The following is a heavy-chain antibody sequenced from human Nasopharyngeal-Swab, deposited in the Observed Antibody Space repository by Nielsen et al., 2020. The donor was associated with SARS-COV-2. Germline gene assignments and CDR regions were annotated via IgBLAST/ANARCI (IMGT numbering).Heavy chain of an antibody. Sequence: GESLKISCAASGFTFSSYSMNWVRQAPGKGLEWVSYISSSSSTIYYADSVKGRFTISRDNAKNSLYLQMNSLRDEDTAVYYCARDLSGTTVLLGYYYYGMDVWGQGTTVTVSS. CDR2: ISSSSSTI. V-gene: IGHV3-48*02. CDR1: GFTFSSYS. CDR3: ARDLSGTTVLLGYYYYGMDV. J-gene: IGHJ6*02. D-gene: IGHD1-7*01.